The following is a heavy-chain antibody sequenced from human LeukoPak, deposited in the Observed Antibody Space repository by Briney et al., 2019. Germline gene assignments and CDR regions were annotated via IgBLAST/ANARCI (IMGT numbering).Heavy chain of an antibody. Sequence: ASVKVSCKASGYTFTSYGISWVRQAPGQGLEWMGWISAYNGNTNYAQKLQGRVTMTTDTSTSTAYMELRSLRSDDTAVYYCARAFAGYGPDYYYYYYMDVWGKGTTVTVSS. CDR2: ISAYNGNT. D-gene: IGHD5-18*01. CDR1: GYTFTSYG. V-gene: IGHV1-18*01. J-gene: IGHJ6*03. CDR3: ARAFAGYGPDYYYYYYMDV.